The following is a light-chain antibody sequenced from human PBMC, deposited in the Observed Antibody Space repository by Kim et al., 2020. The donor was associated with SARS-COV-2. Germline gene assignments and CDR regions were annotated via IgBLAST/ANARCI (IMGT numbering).Light chain of an antibody. V-gene: IGKV3-11*01. J-gene: IGKJ4*01. CDR2: DAA. Sequence: RGQGATPPCTASHNIGIKAAWYQQTRDKAPRLLIYDAAIRATGIPEKFSGSGSGTDFPLSISSLDPEDFAIYFCHQHSKWPPEPSFGGGTKVDIK. CDR3: HQHSKWPPEPS. CDR1: HNIGIK.